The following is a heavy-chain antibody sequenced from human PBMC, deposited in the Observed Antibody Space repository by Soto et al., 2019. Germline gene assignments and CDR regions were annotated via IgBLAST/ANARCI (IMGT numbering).Heavy chain of an antibody. Sequence: QVHLVQSGAEVKKPGASVKVSCKASGYTFTGNYIHWVRQAPGQGLEWMGWVNPDNGGTTSAQKFQGRVTMTRDTCVTTAYMELTRLTSDDTAVYYCARDPRPPSGWLGFWEYGMDVWGQGTTVTVSS. J-gene: IGHJ6*02. V-gene: IGHV1-2*02. CDR1: GYTFTGNY. D-gene: IGHD3-3*01. CDR2: VNPDNGGT. CDR3: ARDPRPPSGWLGFWEYGMDV.